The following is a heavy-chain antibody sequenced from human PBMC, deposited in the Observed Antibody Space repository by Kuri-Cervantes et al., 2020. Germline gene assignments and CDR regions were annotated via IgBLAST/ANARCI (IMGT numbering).Heavy chain of an antibody. CDR2: IRYDGSNK. D-gene: IGHD1-26*01. CDR3: AKDPNTLSIVGAAVAFDS. J-gene: IGHJ4*02. Sequence: GGSLRLSCVTSGFTFDDYGMSWVRQVPGKGLEWVAFIRYDGSNKYYADSVKGRFTISRDNSKNTLYLQMNSLRAEDTAVYYCAKDPNTLSIVGAAVAFDSWGQGTLVTVSS. V-gene: IGHV3-30*02. CDR1: GFTFDDYG.